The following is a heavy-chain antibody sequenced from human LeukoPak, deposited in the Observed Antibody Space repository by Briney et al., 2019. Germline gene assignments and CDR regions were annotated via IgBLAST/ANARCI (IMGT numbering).Heavy chain of an antibody. CDR2: IYYSWST. CDR3: ARHPYSSGWYNWDLPPPEIDY. V-gene: IGHV4-39*01. CDR1: GVSISSSSYY. J-gene: IGHJ4*02. D-gene: IGHD6-19*01. Sequence: SETLSLTCTVSGVSISSSSYYWGWIRQPPGKGLEWIGSIYYSWSTYYNPSLKSRVIISVDTSKNQFSLKLTSVTAADTAVYYCARHPYSSGWYNWDLPPPEIDYWGQGTLVTVSS.